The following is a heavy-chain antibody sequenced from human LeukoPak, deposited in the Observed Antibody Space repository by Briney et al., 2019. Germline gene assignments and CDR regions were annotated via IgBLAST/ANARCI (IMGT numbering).Heavy chain of an antibody. CDR3: ARDPWARAYDIDY. D-gene: IGHD5-12*01. V-gene: IGHV1-18*01. Sequence: SVKVSCKASGFTFTNYGISWVRQAPGQGLEWMAWISVDNGNTNYIQKLQGRLTLTTDTSTSTAYMELRSLRSDDTAVYYCARDPWARAYDIDYWGQGTLVTVSS. J-gene: IGHJ4*02. CDR1: GFTFTNYG. CDR2: ISVDNGNT.